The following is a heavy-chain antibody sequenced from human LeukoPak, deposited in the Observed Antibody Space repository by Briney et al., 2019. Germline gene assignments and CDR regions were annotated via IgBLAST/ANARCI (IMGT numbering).Heavy chain of an antibody. CDR3: ARVANDYSNYYFDY. CDR1: GGSISSYY. V-gene: IGHV4-4*07. D-gene: IGHD4-11*01. CDR2: IYTSGST. J-gene: IGHJ4*02. Sequence: SETLSLTCTVSGGSISSYYWSWIRQPAGKGLEWIGRIYTSGSTNYNPSPKSRVTMSVDTSKNQFSLKLSSVTAADTAVYYCARVANDYSNYYFDYWGQGTLVTVSS.